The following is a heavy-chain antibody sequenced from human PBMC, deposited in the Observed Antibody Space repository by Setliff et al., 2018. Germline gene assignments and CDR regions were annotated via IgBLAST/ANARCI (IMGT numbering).Heavy chain of an antibody. CDR1: GGSISSGDYY. Sequence: SETLSLTRTVSGGSISSGDYYWTWIRQPPGKGLEWIGFIYYSGNTFYNPSLKSRLTISVDTSKNLFSLKLSSVTAADTAVYYCARQLYYYGTPGYFDYWGQGTLVTVSS. CDR3: ARQLYYYGTPGYFDY. J-gene: IGHJ4*02. D-gene: IGHD3-10*01. CDR2: IYYSGNT. V-gene: IGHV4-30-4*08.